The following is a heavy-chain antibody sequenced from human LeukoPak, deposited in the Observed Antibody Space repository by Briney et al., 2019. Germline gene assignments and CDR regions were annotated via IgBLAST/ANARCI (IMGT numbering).Heavy chain of an antibody. CDR2: IYPGDSDT. CDR1: GYSFTNYW. V-gene: IGHV5-51*01. J-gene: IGHJ4*02. D-gene: IGHD6-19*01. Sequence: GESLKISCKGSGYSFTNYWIGWVRQMPGKGLEWMGIIYPGDSDTRYSPSFQGQVTIPADKSISTAYLQWSSLEASDTAMYYCASSTAYTAYSSGWSGFDYWGQGTLVTVS. CDR3: ASSTAYTAYSSGWSGFDY.